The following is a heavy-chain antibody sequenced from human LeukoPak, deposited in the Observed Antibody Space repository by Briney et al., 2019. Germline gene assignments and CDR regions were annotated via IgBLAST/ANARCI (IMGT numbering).Heavy chain of an antibody. CDR3: ARGKLEPNNWFDP. CDR1: GYTFTSYG. CDR2: ISAYNRNT. D-gene: IGHD1-1*01. J-gene: IGHJ5*02. V-gene: IGHV1-18*01. Sequence: ASVKVSCKASGYTFTSYGIGWVRQTAGQGLEWMGMISAYNRNTNYAQKVQGRVTMTTDTSTSTAYMELRSLRSDDTAVYYCARGKLEPNNWFDPWGQGTLVTVSS.